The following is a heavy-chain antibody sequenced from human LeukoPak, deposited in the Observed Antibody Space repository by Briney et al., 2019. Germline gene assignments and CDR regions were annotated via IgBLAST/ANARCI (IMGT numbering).Heavy chain of an antibody. CDR2: ISGSGGST. D-gene: IGHD3-10*01. V-gene: IGHV3-23*01. CDR3: AKSVYGSGSYRYFDY. J-gene: IGHJ4*02. Sequence: PGGSLRLSCAASGFTFSSYAMSWVRQAPGKGLEWVSAISGSGGSTYYADSVKGWFTISRDNSKNTLYLQMNSLRAEDTAVYYCAKSVYGSGSYRYFDYWGQGTLVTVSS. CDR1: GFTFSSYA.